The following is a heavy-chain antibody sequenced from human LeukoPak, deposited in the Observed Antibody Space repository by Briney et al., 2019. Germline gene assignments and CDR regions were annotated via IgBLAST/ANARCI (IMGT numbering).Heavy chain of an antibody. Sequence: ASVKVSCKASGYTFTGYYMHWVRQAPGQGLEWMGWINPNSGGTNYAQKFQGRVTMTRDTSISTAYMELSRLRSDDTAMYYCARVLGGYYDSSGYYAVDYWGQGTLVTVSS. CDR2: INPNSGGT. CDR3: ARVLGGYYDSSGYYAVDY. CDR1: GYTFTGYY. V-gene: IGHV1-2*02. D-gene: IGHD3-22*01. J-gene: IGHJ4*02.